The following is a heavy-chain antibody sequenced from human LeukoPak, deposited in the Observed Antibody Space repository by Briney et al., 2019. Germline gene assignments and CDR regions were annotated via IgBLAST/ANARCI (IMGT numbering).Heavy chain of an antibody. CDR1: GYTSDFMKYG. J-gene: IGHJ6*03. CDR2: INPDSGHA. Sequence: ASVKVSCKTSGYTSDFMKYGVAWVRQAPGQGLEWMGWINPDSGHANYAQKFQGRVTMTEDTSTDTAYMELSSLRSEDTAVYYCATRGKFGSGSDGAEVLHYYYMDVWGKGTTVTVSS. CDR3: ATRGKFGSGSDGAEVLHYYYMDV. V-gene: IGHV1-8*01. D-gene: IGHD3-10*01.